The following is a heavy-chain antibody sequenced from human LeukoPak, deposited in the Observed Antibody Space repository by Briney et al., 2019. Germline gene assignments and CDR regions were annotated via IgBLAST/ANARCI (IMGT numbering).Heavy chain of an antibody. J-gene: IGHJ6*03. Sequence: SETLSLTCTVSGGSISSYYWSWIRQPPGKGLEWIGYIYYSGSTNYNPSLKSRVTISVDTSRNQFSLKLSSVTAADTAVYYCARGIDGSGSYYYYYYYMDVWGKGTTVTVSS. CDR2: IYYSGST. V-gene: IGHV4-59*01. CDR3: ARGIDGSGSYYYYYYYMDV. D-gene: IGHD3-10*01. CDR1: GGSISSYY.